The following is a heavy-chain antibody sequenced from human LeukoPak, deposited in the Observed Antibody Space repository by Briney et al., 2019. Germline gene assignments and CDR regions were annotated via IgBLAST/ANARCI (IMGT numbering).Heavy chain of an antibody. CDR3: AKSAESSSWSLFDY. D-gene: IGHD6-13*01. CDR2: ISGSGGST. J-gene: IGHJ4*02. Sequence: GGSLRLSCAAYGFTFSSYAMSWVRQAPGKGLEWVSAISGSGGSTYYADSVKGRFTISRDNSKNSLYLQMNSLRTEDTALYYCAKSAESSSWSLFDYWGQGTLVTVSS. V-gene: IGHV3-23*01. CDR1: GFTFSSYA.